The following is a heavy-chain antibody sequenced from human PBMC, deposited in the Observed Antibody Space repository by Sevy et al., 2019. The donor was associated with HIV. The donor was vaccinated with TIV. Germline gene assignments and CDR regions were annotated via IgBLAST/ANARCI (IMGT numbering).Heavy chain of an antibody. CDR1: GYTFTTYC. J-gene: IGHJ5*02. V-gene: IGHV1-18*01. CDR3: ARSTQVAGRNNWFDP. CDR2: VSTYNSIT. Sequence: ASVKVSCKASGYTFTTYCITWVRQAPGQGLEWMGWVSTYNSITNYSQKLQGRVTMTTDPSTRTAYMELRSLRSDDTAVYYCARSTQVAGRNNWFDPWGQGTLVTVSS. D-gene: IGHD6-19*01.